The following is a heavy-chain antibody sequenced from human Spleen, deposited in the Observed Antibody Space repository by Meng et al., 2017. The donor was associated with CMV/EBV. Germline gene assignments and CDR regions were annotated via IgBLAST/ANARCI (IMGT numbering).Heavy chain of an antibody. D-gene: IGHD2-21*01. CDR2: ISWNSGSI. CDR3: AKDLYGIVVVIGA. V-gene: IGHV3-9*01. Sequence: GGSLRLSCAASGFTFDDYAMHWVRQAPGKGLEWVSGISWNSGSIGYADSVKGRFTISRDNAKNSLSLQMNSLRAEDTALYYCAKDLYGIVVVIGAWGQGTLVTVSS. CDR1: GFTFDDYA. J-gene: IGHJ5*02.